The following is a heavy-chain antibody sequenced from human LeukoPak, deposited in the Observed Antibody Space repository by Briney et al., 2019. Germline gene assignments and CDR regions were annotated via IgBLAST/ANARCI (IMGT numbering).Heavy chain of an antibody. D-gene: IGHD4-17*01. CDR1: GYTFTSYA. Sequence: ASVKVSCKASGYTFTSYAIHWVRQAPGRRLEWMGWINVDSGYTKYSQEFQGRVTITRATSASTAYMEVSSLRSEDIAVYYCARNREGPDYGDYYIDYWGQGTLVTVSS. CDR3: ARNREGPDYGDYYIDY. CDR2: INVDSGYT. J-gene: IGHJ4*02. V-gene: IGHV1-3*03.